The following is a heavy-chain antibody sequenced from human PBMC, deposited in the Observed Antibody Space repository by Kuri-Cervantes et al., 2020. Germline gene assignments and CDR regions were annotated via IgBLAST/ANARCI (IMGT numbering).Heavy chain of an antibody. CDR3: ARCQGDSSSWYMMYYYYYYMDV. V-gene: IGHV1-58*01. J-gene: IGHJ6*03. CDR1: GFIFTSSA. CDR2: IVVGSGKT. Sequence: SVKVSCKASGFIFTSSAVQWVRQARGQRLEWIGWIVVGSGKTNYAQKFQGRVTITRDMSTSTAYMELRSLRSDDTAVYYCARCQGDSSSWYMMYYYYYYMDVWGKGTTVTDSS. D-gene: IGHD6-13*01.